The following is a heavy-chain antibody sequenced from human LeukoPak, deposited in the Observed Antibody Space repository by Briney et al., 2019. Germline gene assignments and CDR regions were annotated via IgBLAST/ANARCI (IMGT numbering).Heavy chain of an antibody. D-gene: IGHD1-26*01. CDR2: MYYRGST. CDR1: GGSISSSSYY. Sequence: SETLSLTCTVSGGSISSSSYYWGWIRQPPGKGLEWIGSMYYRGSTYHNPSLKSRVTISVDTSKNQFSLKLSSVTAADTAVYYCATTAIRLGYWGQGTLVTVSS. V-gene: IGHV4-39*07. J-gene: IGHJ4*02. CDR3: ATTAIRLGY.